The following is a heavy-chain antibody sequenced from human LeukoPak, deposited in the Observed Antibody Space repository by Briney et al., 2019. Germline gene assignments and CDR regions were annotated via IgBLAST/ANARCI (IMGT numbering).Heavy chain of an antibody. J-gene: IGHJ4*02. Sequence: PGGSLRLSCAASGFTFDDYGMSWVRQAPRKGLEWVSSISGRGGTTDYADSVKGRFTISGDNSQNTLYLQMNSLRAEDTAVYYCEKEENDYYDSSGYYPIDYWGQGTLVTVSS. CDR3: EKEENDYYDSSGYYPIDY. CDR1: GFTFDDYG. CDR2: ISGRGGTT. D-gene: IGHD3-22*01. V-gene: IGHV3-23*01.